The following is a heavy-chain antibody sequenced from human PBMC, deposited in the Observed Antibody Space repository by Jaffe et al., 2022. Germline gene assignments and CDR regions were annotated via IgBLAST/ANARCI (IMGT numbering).Heavy chain of an antibody. CDR3: TREKKAMAGTKWFDP. D-gene: IGHD6-19*01. J-gene: IGHJ5*02. Sequence: QVQLQESGAGLVKPSQTLSLTCTVSRGFIISDDNYWSWIRQPAGKGLEFIGRIYKIGGTSYNPSLKSRVTMSVDMSRNQFSLTLNSVTAADTAVYYCTREKKAMAGTKWFDPWGQGILVTVSS. CDR2: IYKIGGT. CDR1: RGFIISDDNY. V-gene: IGHV4-61*02.